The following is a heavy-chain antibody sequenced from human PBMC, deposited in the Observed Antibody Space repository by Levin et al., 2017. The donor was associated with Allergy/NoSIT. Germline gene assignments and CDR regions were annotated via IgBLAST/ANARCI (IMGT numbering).Heavy chain of an antibody. CDR3: ARGPEV. J-gene: IGHJ4*02. CDR1: GFTFNIYT. V-gene: IGHV3-21*01. Sequence: TGESLKISCSASGFTFNIYTMNWVRQAPGKGLEWISFISTNSAYIFYADSVRGRFTISRDNAKGSVSLQMNSLRADDTAIYYCARGPEVWGQGTPVTVSS. CDR2: ISTNSAYI.